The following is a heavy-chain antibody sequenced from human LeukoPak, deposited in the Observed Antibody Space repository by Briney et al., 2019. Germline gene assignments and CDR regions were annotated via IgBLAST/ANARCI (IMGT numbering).Heavy chain of an antibody. CDR3: ARRSGIAVAGAFDY. CDR2: ISSSSSYI. Sequence: PGGSLRLSCAASGFTFSSYSLNWVRQAPGKGLEWVSSISSSSSYIYYADSVKGRFTISRDNSKNTLYLQMNSLRAEDTAVYYCARRSGIAVAGAFDYWGQGTLVTVSS. CDR1: GFTFSSYS. V-gene: IGHV3-21*04. D-gene: IGHD6-19*01. J-gene: IGHJ4*02.